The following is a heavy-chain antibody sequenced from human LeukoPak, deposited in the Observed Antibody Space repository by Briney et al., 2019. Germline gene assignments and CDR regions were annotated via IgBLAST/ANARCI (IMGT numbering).Heavy chain of an antibody. CDR3: ERWGAWCTRTQLRSGQAFDI. V-gene: IGHV4-59*01. D-gene: IGHD5-18*01. Sequence: SETLSLTCTVSGGSISSYYWSWIRQPPGKGLEWIGYIYYSGSTNYNPSLKSRVTISVDTSKNQFSLKLSSVTAAETAVYYCERWGAWCTRTQLRSGQAFDIWGQGTMVTVSS. J-gene: IGHJ3*02. CDR1: GGSISSYY. CDR2: IYYSGST.